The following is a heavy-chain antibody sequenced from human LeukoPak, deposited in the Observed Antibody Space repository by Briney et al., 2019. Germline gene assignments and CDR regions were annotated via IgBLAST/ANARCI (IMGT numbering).Heavy chain of an antibody. CDR1: GGSISSYY. CDR2: INYSGST. V-gene: IGHV4-59*12. CDR3: AREGSYDFWSGSSPYYMDV. J-gene: IGHJ6*03. D-gene: IGHD3-3*01. Sequence: WESLSLTCTVSGGSISSYYWSWIRQPPGKGLEWIASINYSGSTNYNPSLKSRVTISVDTSKNQFSLKLSSVTAADTAVYYCAREGSYDFWSGSSPYYMDVWGKGTTVTDSS.